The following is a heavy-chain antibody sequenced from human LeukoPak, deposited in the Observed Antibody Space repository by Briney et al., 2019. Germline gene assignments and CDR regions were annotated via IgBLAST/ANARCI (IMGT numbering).Heavy chain of an antibody. CDR3: AKDPPADYDSSGYFKF. CDR2: ISGSGGST. CDR1: GFTFSSYG. V-gene: IGHV3-23*01. Sequence: GGSLRLSCAASGFTFSSYGMSWVRQAPGKGLEWVSAISGSGGSTYYADSVKGRFTISRDNSKNTLYLQMNSLRAEDTAVYYCAKDPPADYDSSGYFKFWGQGTLVTVSS. D-gene: IGHD3-22*01. J-gene: IGHJ4*02.